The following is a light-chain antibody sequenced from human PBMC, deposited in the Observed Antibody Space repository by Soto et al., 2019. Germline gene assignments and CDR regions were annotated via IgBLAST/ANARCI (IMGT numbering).Light chain of an antibody. Sequence: AIQLTQSPSSLSASVGDRVTITCRASHDASNAVAWYQHKPGKAPTLLLYDASTLQSGVPSRFSGSGSGTYFTLTTSSLQAEDFASYVCQQCKSYPITFGQGTRVEIK. J-gene: IGKJ5*01. CDR2: DAS. V-gene: IGKV1-13*02. CDR3: QQCKSYPIT. CDR1: HDASNA.